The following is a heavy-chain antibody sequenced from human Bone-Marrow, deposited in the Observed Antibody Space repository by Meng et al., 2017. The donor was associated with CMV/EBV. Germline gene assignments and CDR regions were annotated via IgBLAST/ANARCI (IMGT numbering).Heavy chain of an antibody. D-gene: IGHD2-15*01. J-gene: IGHJ6*02. CDR3: AKDCSGGTCWDYYYSGMDV. Sequence: GESLKISCAASGFTFSNYVMHWVRQAPGKGLEWVAVISFDGSNEYYADSVKGRFSISRDNSKNTLYVQMNSLRPEDTAVYYCAKDCSGGTCWDYYYSGMDVWGQGTTGTVS. CDR1: GFTFSNYV. V-gene: IGHV3-30-3*01. CDR2: ISFDGSNE.